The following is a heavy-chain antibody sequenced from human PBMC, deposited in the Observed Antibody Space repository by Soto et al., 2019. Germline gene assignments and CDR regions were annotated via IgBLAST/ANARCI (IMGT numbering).Heavy chain of an antibody. CDR2: IRSKDLGGAE. Sequence: PGGSLRLSCTASGFTLSDYEMNWFRQAPGKGLEWVGFIRSKDLGGAEHYAASVRGRFTISRDDAKSFAYLQMDSLKTDDTGVYYCARHARVGQSLPLNYYAVDDWGQGTTVTVSS. J-gene: IGHJ6*02. CDR1: GFTLSDYE. V-gene: IGHV3-49*03. D-gene: IGHD3-16*01. CDR3: ARHARVGQSLPLNYYAVDD.